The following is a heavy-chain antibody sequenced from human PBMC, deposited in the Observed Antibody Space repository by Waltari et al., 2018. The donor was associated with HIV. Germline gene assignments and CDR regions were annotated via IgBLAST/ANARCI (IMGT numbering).Heavy chain of an antibody. J-gene: IGHJ3*02. CDR3: AGDRAIVIVPAARSAFDI. Sequence: QVQLQESGPGLVKPSGTLALTCAVSGGSISSSNWWSWVRQPPGKGLEWIGEGYPRGNTNYNPSLKRRVTISLDNSKNQFSLKRSSVTAADTAIYHCAGDRAIVIVPAARSAFDIWGQGTMVTVSS. D-gene: IGHD2-2*01. V-gene: IGHV4-4*02. CDR2: GYPRGNT. CDR1: GGSISSSNW.